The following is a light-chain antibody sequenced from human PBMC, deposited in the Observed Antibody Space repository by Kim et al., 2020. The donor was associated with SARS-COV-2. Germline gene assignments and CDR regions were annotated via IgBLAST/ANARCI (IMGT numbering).Light chain of an antibody. J-gene: IGKJ3*01. V-gene: IGKV1-33*01. CDR1: QDINNY. CDR2: GAS. CDR3: QQYDTLPFT. Sequence: DIQMTQSPSSLSASVGDRVTITCQASQDINNYLNWYQQKAGKAPKLLIYGASNLETGVPSRFSGSRSGTDFSLTISSLRPEDIATYYCQQYDTLPFTFGPGTKVDIK.